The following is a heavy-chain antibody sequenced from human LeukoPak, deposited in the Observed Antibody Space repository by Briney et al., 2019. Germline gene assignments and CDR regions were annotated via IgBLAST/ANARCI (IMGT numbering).Heavy chain of an antibody. CDR2: ISSSGSTI. D-gene: IGHD3-10*01. V-gene: IGHV3-48*03. CDR3: ARAIGTRQITMVYYGMDV. Sequence: GGSLRLSCAASGFTFSSYEMNWVRQAPGKGLEWVSYISSSGSTIYYADSVKGRFTISRDNAKNSLYLQMSSLRAEDTAVYYCARAIGTRQITMVYYGMDVWGQGTTVTVSS. J-gene: IGHJ6*02. CDR1: GFTFSSYE.